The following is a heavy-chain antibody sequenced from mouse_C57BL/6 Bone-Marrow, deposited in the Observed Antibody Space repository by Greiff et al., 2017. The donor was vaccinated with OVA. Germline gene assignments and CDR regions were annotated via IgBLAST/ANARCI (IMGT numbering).Heavy chain of an antibody. CDR2: ISSGGDYI. J-gene: IGHJ3*01. V-gene: IGHV5-9-1*02. Sequence: EVQGVESGEGLVKPGGSLKLSCAASGFTFSSYAMSWVRQTPEKRLEWVAYISSGGDYIYYADTVKGRFTISRDNARNTLYLQMSSLKSEDTAMYYCTREPDGWFAYWGQGTLVTVSA. CDR3: TREPDGWFAY. CDR1: GFTFSSYA. D-gene: IGHD2-3*01.